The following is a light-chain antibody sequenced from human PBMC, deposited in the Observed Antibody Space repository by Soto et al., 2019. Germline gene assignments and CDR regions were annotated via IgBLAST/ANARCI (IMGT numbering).Light chain of an antibody. J-gene: IGLJ2*01. CDR1: SSDVGGYNY. V-gene: IGLV2-14*01. Sequence: QSALTQPASVSGSPGQSITISCTGTSSDVGGYNYVSWYQQHPGKAPKLMTFEVTNRPSGVSNRFSGSKSGNTASLTISGLQAEDEADYYCSSFTSSSTQVFGGGTQLTVL. CDR2: EVT. CDR3: SSFTSSSTQV.